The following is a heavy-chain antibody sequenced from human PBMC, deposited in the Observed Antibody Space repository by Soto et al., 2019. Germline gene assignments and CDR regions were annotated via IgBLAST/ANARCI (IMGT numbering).Heavy chain of an antibody. D-gene: IGHD1-20*01. CDR2: IYHSGST. CDR1: GGSISSSNW. Sequence: SETLSLTCAVSGGSISSSNWWSWVRQPPGKGLEWIGEIYHSGSTNYNPSLKSRVTISVGKSKNQFSLKLSSVTAADTAVYFCTREGGSITGTHDPWGQGALVTVSS. CDR3: TREGGSITGTHDP. J-gene: IGHJ5*02. V-gene: IGHV4-4*02.